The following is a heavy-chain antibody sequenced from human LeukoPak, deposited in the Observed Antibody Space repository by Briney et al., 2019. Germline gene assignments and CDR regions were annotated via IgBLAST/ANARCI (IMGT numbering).Heavy chain of an antibody. V-gene: IGHV1-69*13. J-gene: IGHJ3*02. CDR1: GCTFSSYA. CDR2: IIPIFGTA. D-gene: IGHD3-10*01. CDR3: ARLKVRGVTPYAFDI. Sequence: GASVKVSCKASGCTFSSYAISWVRQAPGQGLEWMGGIIPIFGTANYAQKFQGGVTITADESTSTAYMELSSLRSEDTAVYYCARLKVRGVTPYAFDIWGQGTMVTVSS.